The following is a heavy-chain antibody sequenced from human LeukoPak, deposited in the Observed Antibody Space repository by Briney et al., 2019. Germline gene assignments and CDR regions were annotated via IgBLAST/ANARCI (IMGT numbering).Heavy chain of an antibody. V-gene: IGHV4-59*12. J-gene: IGHJ3*02. CDR3: ARDRVITFGGVIVIGRAFDI. D-gene: IGHD3-16*02. Sequence: PPETLSLTCTVSGGSISSYYWSWIRQPPGKGLEWIGYIYYSGSTNYNPSLKSRVTISVDTSKNQFSLKLSSVTAADTAVYYCARDRVITFGGVIVIGRAFDIWGQGTMVTVSS. CDR1: GGSISSYY. CDR2: IYYSGST.